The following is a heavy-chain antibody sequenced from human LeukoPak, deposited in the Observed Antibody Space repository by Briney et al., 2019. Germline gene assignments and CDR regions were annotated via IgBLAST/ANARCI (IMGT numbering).Heavy chain of an antibody. V-gene: IGHV3-7*01. Sequence: PGGSLRLSCAASGFTFSSYWMSWVRQAPGKGLEWVANIKQDGSKKYYVDSVKGRFTISRDNAKNSLYLQMNSLRAEDTAVYYCASGDYDFWSGYYRLADYWGQGTLVTVSS. J-gene: IGHJ4*02. CDR1: GFTFSSYW. D-gene: IGHD3-3*01. CDR2: IKQDGSKK. CDR3: ASGDYDFWSGYYRLADY.